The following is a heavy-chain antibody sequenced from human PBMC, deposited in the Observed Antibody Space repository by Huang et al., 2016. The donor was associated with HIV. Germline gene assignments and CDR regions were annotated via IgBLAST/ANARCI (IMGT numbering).Heavy chain of an antibody. D-gene: IGHD2-2*01. CDR3: ARHMDCSSSSCLAGGHERGPFDM. CDR2: IYYGGST. CDR1: GGSISSSSYY. V-gene: IGHV4-39*01. J-gene: IGHJ3*02. Sequence: QLQLQESGPGLGKPSETLSLTCSVSGGSISSSSYYWGWIRQPPGKGLEWIGSIYYGGSTCYNPSLKSRVTISVETSKNQFSLRLSSVTAADTSVYYCARHMDCSSSSCLAGGHERGPFDMWGQGTMVTVSS.